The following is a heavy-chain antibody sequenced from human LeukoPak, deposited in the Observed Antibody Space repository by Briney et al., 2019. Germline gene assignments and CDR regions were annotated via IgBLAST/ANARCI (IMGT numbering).Heavy chain of an antibody. D-gene: IGHD6-13*01. CDR3: ARLEYSSSWYKDY. CDR1: GYTFTGYY. Sequence: ASVKVSCKASGYTFTGYYMHWVRQAPGQGLEWMGWINPNSGGTNYAQKFQGWVTMTRDTSISTAYMELSRLRSDDTAVYYCARLEYSSSWYKDYWGQGTLVTVSS. CDR2: INPNSGGT. J-gene: IGHJ4*02. V-gene: IGHV1-2*04.